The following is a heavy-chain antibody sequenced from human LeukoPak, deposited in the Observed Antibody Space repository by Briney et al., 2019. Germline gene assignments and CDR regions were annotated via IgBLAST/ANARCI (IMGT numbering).Heavy chain of an antibody. CDR2: ISYDGSNK. J-gene: IGHJ4*02. D-gene: IGHD5/OR15-5a*01. CDR3: VRGVYNNGNMNDY. Sequence: GGSLRLSCAASGFTFSSYAMHWVHQAPGKGLEWVAVISYDGSNKYYADSVKGRFTISRDNSKNTLYLQMNSLRAEDTAVYYCVRGVYNNGNMNDYWGQGTLVTVSS. V-gene: IGHV3-30-3*01. CDR1: GFTFSSYA.